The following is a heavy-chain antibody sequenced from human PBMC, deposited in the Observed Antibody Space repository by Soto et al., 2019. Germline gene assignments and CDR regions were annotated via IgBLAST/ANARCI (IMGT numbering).Heavy chain of an antibody. Sequence: EVQLVESGEGLVQPGGSLTLSCAASEFAFSSYWITWVRRPPGKGLEWGANIRKDGSQRSYLDSVRGRFTISRDNSKNSLYLQMNSLRAEDTALYFCARDVSPGSSGLYFDAFDMWGQGTMVTVSS. V-gene: IGHV3-7*05. CDR3: ARDVSPGSSGLYFDAFDM. J-gene: IGHJ3*02. CDR2: IRKDGSQR. D-gene: IGHD6-25*01. CDR1: EFAFSSYW.